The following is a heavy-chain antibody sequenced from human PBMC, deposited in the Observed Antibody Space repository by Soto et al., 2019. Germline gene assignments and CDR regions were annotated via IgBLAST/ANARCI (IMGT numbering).Heavy chain of an antibody. Sequence: SVKVSCKASGGTFSSYAISWVRQAPGQGLEWMGGIIPIFGTANYAQKFQGRVTITADESTSTAYMELSSLRSEDTAVYYCASILELRPWDYYYYYGMDVWGQGTTVTVSS. CDR1: GGTFSSYA. D-gene: IGHD1-7*01. J-gene: IGHJ6*02. CDR3: ASILELRPWDYYYYYGMDV. V-gene: IGHV1-69*13. CDR2: IIPIFGTA.